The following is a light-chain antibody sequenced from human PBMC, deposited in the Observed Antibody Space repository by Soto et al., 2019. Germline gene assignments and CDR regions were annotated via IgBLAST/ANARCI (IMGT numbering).Light chain of an antibody. CDR3: QQSDSTPWT. V-gene: IGKV1-39*01. CDR1: QSSSSY. J-gene: IGKJ1*01. CDR2: AAS. Sequence: DIQMTQSPSSLSASVGDRVTITCRASQSSSSYLNWYHQKPGKAPKLLIYAASILQSGVPSRFSGSGSGTDFTLTSSRLQPEDFATYYCQQSDSTPWTFGQGTKVEI.